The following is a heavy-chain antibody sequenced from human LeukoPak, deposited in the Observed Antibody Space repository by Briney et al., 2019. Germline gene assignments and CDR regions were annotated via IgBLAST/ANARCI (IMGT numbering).Heavy chain of an antibody. CDR1: GFIFSNYA. CDR2: ISGSGHSP. Sequence: SGGSLRLSCAASGFIFSNYAMSWVGQAPGKGLEGVAGISGSGHSPYHGDSVKGRFTISKDNVRNILYLDMTSLSADDAAVYYCAKALGYHYWGPRAASWGQGTPVTVSS. J-gene: IGHJ5*02. V-gene: IGHV3-23*01. D-gene: IGHD3-16*02. CDR3: AKALGYHYWGPRAAS.